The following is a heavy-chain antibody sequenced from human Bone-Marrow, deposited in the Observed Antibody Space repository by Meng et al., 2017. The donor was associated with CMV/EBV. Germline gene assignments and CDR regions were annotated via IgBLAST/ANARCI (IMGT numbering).Heavy chain of an antibody. J-gene: IGHJ4*02. CDR2: INYGGST. V-gene: IGHV4-34*01. CDR3: ANLRLGY. Sequence: SETLSLTCIVYGGSFNGYYWSWIRQPPGKGLEWIGEINYGGSTNYNPSLKSRVTISIDTSKNQFSLKLSSVTAADTAVYFCANLRLGYWGQGTLVTVSS. CDR1: GGSFNGYY. D-gene: IGHD3-16*01.